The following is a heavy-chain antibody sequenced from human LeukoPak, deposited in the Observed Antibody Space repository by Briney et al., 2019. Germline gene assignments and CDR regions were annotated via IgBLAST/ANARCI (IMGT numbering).Heavy chain of an antibody. J-gene: IGHJ4*02. CDR2: ISGSGGST. CDR1: GFTVSSNY. D-gene: IGHD2-2*01. CDR3: AKEEVVPAAVDY. Sequence: GGSLRLSCAASGFTVSSNYMSWVRQAPGKGLEWVSAISGSGGSTYYADSVKGRFTISRDNSKNTLYLQMNSLRAEDTAVYYCAKEEVVPAAVDYWGQGTLVTVSS. V-gene: IGHV3-23*01.